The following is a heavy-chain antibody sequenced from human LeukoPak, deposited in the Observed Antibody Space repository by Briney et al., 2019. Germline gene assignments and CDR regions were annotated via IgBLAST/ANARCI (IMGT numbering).Heavy chain of an antibody. CDR3: ARGAYCGGDCYSRFSY. D-gene: IGHD2-21*02. CDR2: IYYSGST. V-gene: IGHV4-59*01. J-gene: IGHJ4*02. Sequence: SETLSLTCAVSGVSIYSYYWSWIRQPPGKGLEWIGYIYYSGSTSYNPSLKSRVTISVDTSKNQFSLRVSSVTAADTAVYYCARGAYCGGDCYSRFSYWGQGTLVTVSS. CDR1: GVSIYSYY.